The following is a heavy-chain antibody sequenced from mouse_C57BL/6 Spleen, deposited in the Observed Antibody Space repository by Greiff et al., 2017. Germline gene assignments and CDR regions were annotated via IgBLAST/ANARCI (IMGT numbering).Heavy chain of an antibody. V-gene: IGHV2-5*01. CDR1: GFSLTSYG. Sequence: VQGVESGPGLVQPSQSLSITCTVSGFSLTSYGVHWVRQSPGKGLEWLGVIWRGGSTDYNAAFMSRLSITKDNSKSQVFFKMNSLQADDTAIYYCAKITTADYYAMDYWGQGTSVTVSS. J-gene: IGHJ4*01. CDR3: AKITTADYYAMDY. D-gene: IGHD2-1*01. CDR2: IWRGGST.